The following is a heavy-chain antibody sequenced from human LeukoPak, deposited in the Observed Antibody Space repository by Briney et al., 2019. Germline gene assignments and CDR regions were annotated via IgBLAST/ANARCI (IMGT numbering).Heavy chain of an antibody. CDR3: ARGGLRYCSSTSCYYPRTLFDY. D-gene: IGHD2-2*01. J-gene: IGHJ4*02. CDR1: GGSISSGGYY. CDR2: IYYSGST. V-gene: IGHV4-31*03. Sequence: SETLSLTCTVSGGSISSGGYYWSWIRQHPGKGLEWIGYIYYSGSTYYNPSLKSRVTISVDTSKNQFSLKLSSVTAADTAVYYCARGGLRYCSSTSCYYPRTLFDYWGQGTLVTVSS.